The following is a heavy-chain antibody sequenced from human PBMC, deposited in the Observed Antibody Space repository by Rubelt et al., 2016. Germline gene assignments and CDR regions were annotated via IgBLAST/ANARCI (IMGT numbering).Heavy chain of an antibody. CDR2: INPSGSS. D-gene: IGHD3-22*01. Sequence: QVQLQQWGAGLLKSSETLSLICAVYGGSFRGYYWTWIRQPPGKGLEWIGEINPSGSSNYNTTLRSRVTISVDTSKSQFSLKLSSVTAADTAVYYCARESYDSSGYYAYWGQGTLVTVSS. J-gene: IGHJ4*02. CDR3: ARESYDSSGYYAY. V-gene: IGHV4-34*01. CDR1: GGSFRGYY.